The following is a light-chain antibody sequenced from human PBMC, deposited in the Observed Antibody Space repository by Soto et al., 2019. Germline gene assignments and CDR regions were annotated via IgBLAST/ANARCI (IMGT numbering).Light chain of an antibody. CDR2: GAS. J-gene: IGKJ1*01. Sequence: EIVLTQSPGTLSLSPGEGATLSCRASQSVSSSYLAWYQQKPGQAPRLLIYGASSRATGIPDRFSGSGSGTDFTLTISRLEPEDLAVYYCQQYGSSPQWFGRGSKVEIK. V-gene: IGKV3-20*01. CDR1: QSVSSSY. CDR3: QQYGSSPQW.